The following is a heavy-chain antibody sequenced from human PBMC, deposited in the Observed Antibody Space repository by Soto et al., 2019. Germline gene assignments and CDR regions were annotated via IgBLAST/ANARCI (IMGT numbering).Heavy chain of an antibody. V-gene: IGHV1-69*02. CDR1: GGTFSSYT. J-gene: IGHJ4*02. Sequence: QVQLVQSGAEVKKPGSSVKVSCKASGGTFSSYTISWVRQAPGQGLEWMGRIIPILGIANYAQKFQGRVTSTADKSTSTAYMELSSLRSEDTAVYYCARALLGYCSGGSCYTNFDYWGQGTLVTVSS. D-gene: IGHD2-15*01. CDR3: ARALLGYCSGGSCYTNFDY. CDR2: IIPILGIA.